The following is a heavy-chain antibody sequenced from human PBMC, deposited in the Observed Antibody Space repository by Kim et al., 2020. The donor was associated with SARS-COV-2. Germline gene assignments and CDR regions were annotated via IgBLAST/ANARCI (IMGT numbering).Heavy chain of an antibody. V-gene: IGHV3-11*01. J-gene: IGHJ4*02. CDR3: ARSKLWREQRDY. Sequence: YRDAAKGRFNISRDNAKNTRYLQMNGMRAGDTAVYDCARSKLWREQRDYWGQGTLVTVSS. D-gene: IGHD3-16*01.